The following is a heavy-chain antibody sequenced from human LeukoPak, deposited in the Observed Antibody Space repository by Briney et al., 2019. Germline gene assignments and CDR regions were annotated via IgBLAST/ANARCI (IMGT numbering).Heavy chain of an antibody. Sequence: SGGSLRLSCAASGFTFSSYAMHWVRQAPGKGLEWVAVISYDGSNKYYADSVKGRFTISRDNSKNTLYLQMNSLRAEDTAVYYCARETYYDFWSGYYTANWGQGTLVTVSS. D-gene: IGHD3-3*01. CDR3: ARETYYDFWSGYYTAN. V-gene: IGHV3-30-3*01. CDR1: GFTFSSYA. J-gene: IGHJ4*02. CDR2: ISYDGSNK.